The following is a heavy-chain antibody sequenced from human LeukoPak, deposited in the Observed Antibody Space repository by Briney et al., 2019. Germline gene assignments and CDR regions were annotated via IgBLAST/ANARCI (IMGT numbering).Heavy chain of an antibody. D-gene: IGHD6-6*01. CDR3: ARNDYASSSGYDF. CDR2: ISSGSDHI. CDR1: GLTFSSHW. Sequence: NAGGSLRLSCAASGLTFSSHWMHWVRQAPGKGLEWVSSISSGSDHIYYADSVKGRFTISRDNAKNSLYLQMDSLRAEDTAVFFCARNDYASSSGYDFWGQGTLVTVSS. V-gene: IGHV3-21*01. J-gene: IGHJ4*02.